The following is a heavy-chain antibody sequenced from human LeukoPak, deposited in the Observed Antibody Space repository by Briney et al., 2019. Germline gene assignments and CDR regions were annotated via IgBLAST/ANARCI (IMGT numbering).Heavy chain of an antibody. CDR3: ARDVDAWSWED. CDR1: GFTFSNYW. Sequence: GGSLRLSCVASGFTFSNYWMTWFRQTPGKGLEWVGNINQDGSEKYYLDSVRGRFTISRDNAKNSLYLQMNSLRPEDTGVYYCARDVDAWSWEDWGHGTLVTVSA. D-gene: IGHD1-26*01. CDR2: INQDGSEK. J-gene: IGHJ4*01. V-gene: IGHV3-7*03.